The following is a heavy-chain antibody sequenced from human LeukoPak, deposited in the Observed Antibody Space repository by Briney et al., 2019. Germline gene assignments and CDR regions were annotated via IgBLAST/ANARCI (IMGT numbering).Heavy chain of an antibody. V-gene: IGHV1-2*02. CDR2: INPNSGGT. D-gene: IGHD3-10*01. CDR3: ARSSRRITMVRGVMTETSN. CDR1: GYTFTVYY. J-gene: IGHJ4*02. Sequence: GASVTVSFKASGYTFTVYYMHWVRQAPGQGLEWMGWINPNSGGTNYAQKFQGRVTMTRDTSISTAYMELSRLRSDDTAVYYCARSSRRITMVRGVMTETSNWGQGTLVTVSS.